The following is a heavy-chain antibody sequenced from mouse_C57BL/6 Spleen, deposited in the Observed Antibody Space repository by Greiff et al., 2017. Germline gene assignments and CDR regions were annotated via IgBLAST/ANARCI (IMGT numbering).Heavy chain of an antibody. J-gene: IGHJ3*01. Sequence: EVMLVESGGGLVQPGGSLSLSCAASGFTFPDYYMSWVRQPPGKALEWLGFIRNKANGYTTEYSASVKGRFTISRDNSQSILYLQMNALRAEDSATYYCARSAPGAWFAYWGQGTLVTVSA. CDR3: ARSAPGAWFAY. D-gene: IGHD4-1*01. CDR1: GFTFPDYY. V-gene: IGHV7-3*01. CDR2: IRNKANGYTT.